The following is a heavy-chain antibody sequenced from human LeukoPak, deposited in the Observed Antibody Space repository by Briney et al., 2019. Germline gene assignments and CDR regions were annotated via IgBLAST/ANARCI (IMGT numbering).Heavy chain of an antibody. CDR3: ARVIGLGIAAAADY. J-gene: IGHJ4*02. Sequence: SETLSLTCTVSGGSISSGSYYWSWIRQPAGKGLEWIGRIYTSGSTNYNPSLKSRVTISVDTSKNQFSLKLSSVTVADTAVYYCARVIGLGIAAAADYWGQGTLVTVSS. CDR2: IYTSGST. CDR1: GGSISSGSYY. V-gene: IGHV4-61*02. D-gene: IGHD6-13*01.